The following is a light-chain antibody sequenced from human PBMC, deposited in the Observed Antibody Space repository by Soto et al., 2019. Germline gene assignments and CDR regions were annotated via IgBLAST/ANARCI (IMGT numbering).Light chain of an antibody. CDR1: TGTVTTRHY. Sequence: QAVVTQEPSLTVSPGGTVTLTCGSRTGTVTTRHYPYWFQQKPGQAPRTLIFDTDNTHSWTPARFSGSLLGGKSALTLSGAQPDDEADYYCSLSYSGIRVFGGGTQLTVL. CDR3: SLSYSGIRV. J-gene: IGLJ3*02. V-gene: IGLV7-46*01. CDR2: DTD.